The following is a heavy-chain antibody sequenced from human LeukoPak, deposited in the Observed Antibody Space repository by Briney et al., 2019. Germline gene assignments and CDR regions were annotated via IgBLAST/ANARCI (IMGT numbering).Heavy chain of an antibody. V-gene: IGHV3-30*02. Sequence: GGSLRLSCGASGFTFSSYGMHWVRQAPGKGLEWVAFIRYDGSNKYYADSVKGRFTISRDNSKNTLYLQMNSLRAEDTAVYYCAKDPDYYDSSGYYYQPLGYWGQGTLVTVSS. J-gene: IGHJ4*02. CDR3: AKDPDYYDSSGYYYQPLGY. D-gene: IGHD3-22*01. CDR1: GFTFSSYG. CDR2: IRYDGSNK.